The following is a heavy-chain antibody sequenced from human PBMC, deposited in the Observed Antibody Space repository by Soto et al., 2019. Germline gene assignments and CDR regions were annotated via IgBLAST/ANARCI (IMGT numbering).Heavy chain of an antibody. J-gene: IGHJ4*02. CDR3: AREPLT. CDR1: GSSMSSGGYY. Sequence: QVQLQESGPGLVKPSQTLSLTCTVSGSSMSSGGYYWNWIRQHPGKGLEWIGYIYYSGSTYYNPSLKRRVTISVDTSKNQFYLKLSSVTAADTAVYYCAREPLTWGQGTLVTVSS. CDR2: IYYSGST. V-gene: IGHV4-31*03.